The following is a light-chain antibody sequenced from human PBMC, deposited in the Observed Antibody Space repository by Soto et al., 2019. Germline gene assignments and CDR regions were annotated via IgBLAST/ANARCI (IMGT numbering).Light chain of an antibody. CDR3: QSYDSSLRVV. CDR2: GNS. J-gene: IGLJ2*01. Sequence: QSVLTQPPSVSGAPGQRVTISCTGSSSNIGAGYDVRWYQQLPGTAPKLLIYGNSNRPSVVPDRFSGSKSGTSASLAITGLQTEDEADYYCQSYDSSLRVVFGGGTKLTVL. CDR1: SSNIGAGYD. V-gene: IGLV1-40*01.